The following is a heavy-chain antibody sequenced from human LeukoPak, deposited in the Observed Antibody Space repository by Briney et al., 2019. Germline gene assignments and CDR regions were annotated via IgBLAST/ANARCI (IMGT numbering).Heavy chain of an antibody. J-gene: IGHJ4*02. CDR1: GGSISSYY. V-gene: IGHV4-59*01. CDR3: ARVGWELHFYFDY. D-gene: IGHD1-26*01. Sequence: SETLTLTCTVSGGSISSYYWSWIRQPPGKGLEWIGYIYYSGSTNYNPSLKSRVTISVDTSKNQFSLKLSSVTAVDTAVYYCARVGWELHFYFDYWGQGTLVTVSS. CDR2: IYYSGST.